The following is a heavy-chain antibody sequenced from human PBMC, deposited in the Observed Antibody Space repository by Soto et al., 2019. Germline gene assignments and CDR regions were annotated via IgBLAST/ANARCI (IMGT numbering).Heavy chain of an antibody. CDR1: GFTFSDHY. CDR3: ARGRRFYYYAMDV. V-gene: IGHV3-11*01. J-gene: IGHJ6*02. CDR2: ITNSGTTM. Sequence: QVQLVESGGGLVQPGGSLRLSCAASGFTFSDHYMNWIRQSPGKGLEWVSYITNSGTTMYYADSVKGRFTISRDNAKNSLYLNMNNLRAEDTALYYCARGRRFYYYAMDVWSQGTTVTVSS.